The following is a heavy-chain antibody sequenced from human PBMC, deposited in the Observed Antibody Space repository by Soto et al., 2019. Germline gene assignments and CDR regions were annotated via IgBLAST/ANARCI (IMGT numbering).Heavy chain of an antibody. J-gene: IGHJ3*02. CDR1: GFTFSSYA. D-gene: IGHD6-19*01. V-gene: IGHV3-23*01. CDR2: ISGSGGST. Sequence: GGSLRLSCAASGFTFSSYAMSWVRQAPGKGLEWVSAISGSGGSTYYADSVKGRFTISRDNSKNTLYLQMNSLRAEYTAVYYCAKDGLGIAVAGTAFDIWGQGTMVTVSS. CDR3: AKDGLGIAVAGTAFDI.